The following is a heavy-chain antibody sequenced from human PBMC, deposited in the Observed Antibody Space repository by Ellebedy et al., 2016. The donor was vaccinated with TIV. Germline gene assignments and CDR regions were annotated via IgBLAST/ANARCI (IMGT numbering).Heavy chain of an antibody. Sequence: SETLSLTXSASGGSISSGDYYWSWIRQPAGKGLEYIGRIYFTGITNYNPSLKSRVTMSADPSKNQFSLKLTSVTAADTAVYYCARSSSGSGSYPYYFDYWGQGTLVTVSS. V-gene: IGHV4-61*02. CDR2: IYFTGIT. CDR3: ARSSSGSGSYPYYFDY. CDR1: GGSISSGDYY. D-gene: IGHD3-10*01. J-gene: IGHJ4*02.